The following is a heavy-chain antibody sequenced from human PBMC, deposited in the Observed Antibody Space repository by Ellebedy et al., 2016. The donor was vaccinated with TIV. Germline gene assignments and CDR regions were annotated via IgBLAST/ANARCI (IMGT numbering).Heavy chain of an antibody. J-gene: IGHJ1*01. CDR3: AKPEAAILQH. CDR2: ISGSGGST. D-gene: IGHD2-2*01. V-gene: IGHV3-23*01. CDR1: GFTFSSYA. Sequence: GESLKISXAASGFTFSSYAMSWVRQAPGKGLEWVSAISGSGGSTYYADSVKGRFTISRDNSKNTLYLQMNSLRAEDTAVYYCAKPEAAILQHWGQGTLVTVSS.